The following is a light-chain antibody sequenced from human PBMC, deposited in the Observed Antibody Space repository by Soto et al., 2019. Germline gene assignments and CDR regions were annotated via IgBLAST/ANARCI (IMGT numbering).Light chain of an antibody. J-gene: IGLJ1*01. CDR1: SSNIGAGYD. Sequence: QSVLTQPPSVSGAPGQRVTISCTGSSSNIGAGYDVHWYQQRPGTAPKLLIYGNKNRPSGVPDRFSGSKSGTSASLAITGLQAEDAADYYCQSYDSSLSVSYVFGTGTKVTVL. CDR2: GNK. V-gene: IGLV1-40*01. CDR3: QSYDSSLSVSYV.